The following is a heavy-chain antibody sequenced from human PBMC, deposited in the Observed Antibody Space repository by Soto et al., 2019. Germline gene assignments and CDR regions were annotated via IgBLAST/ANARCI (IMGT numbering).Heavy chain of an antibody. Sequence: QVQLVESGGGVVQPGRSLRLSCTASGFTFSSYGMNWVRQAPGKGLEWVAVIWYDGSNKYYADSVKGRFTISRDNSKNTVYLQMNSLRVEDTAVYYCARATEAFDYWGQGTLVTVSS. CDR3: ARATEAFDY. J-gene: IGHJ4*02. CDR2: IWYDGSNK. CDR1: GFTFSSYG. V-gene: IGHV3-33*01.